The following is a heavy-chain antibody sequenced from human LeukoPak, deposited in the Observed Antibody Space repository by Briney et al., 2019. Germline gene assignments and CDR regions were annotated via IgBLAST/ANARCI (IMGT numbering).Heavy chain of an antibody. J-gene: IGHJ4*02. Sequence: PSQTLSLTCTVSGGSISSGGYYWSWIRQHPGKGLEWIGYIYYSGSTYYNPSLKSRVTISVDTSKNQFSLKLSSVTAADTAVYYCARGYCYDSSGYYYFDYWGQGTLVTVSS. V-gene: IGHV4-31*03. CDR3: ARGYCYDSSGYYYFDY. D-gene: IGHD3-22*01. CDR2: IYYSGST. CDR1: GGSISSGGYY.